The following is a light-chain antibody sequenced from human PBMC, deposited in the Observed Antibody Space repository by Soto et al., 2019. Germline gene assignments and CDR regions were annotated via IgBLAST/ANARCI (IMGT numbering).Light chain of an antibody. CDR3: QQSYSTPLT. Sequence: ALQMTQSPSSLSASVGDRVTITCRASQGIRNDLGWYQQNPGKAPKLLIYAASSLQSGVPSRFSGSGSGTDFTLTISRLQPEDFATYYCQQSYSTPLTCGGGTKVDI. J-gene: IGKJ4*01. V-gene: IGKV1-6*01. CDR2: AAS. CDR1: QGIRND.